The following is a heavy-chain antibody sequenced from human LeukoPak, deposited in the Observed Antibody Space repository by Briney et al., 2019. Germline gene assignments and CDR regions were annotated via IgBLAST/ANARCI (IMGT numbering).Heavy chain of an antibody. CDR2: IYYSGST. V-gene: IGHV4-59*08. J-gene: IGHJ4*02. D-gene: IGHD2-15*01. CDR3: ARLVCGGGSCPAEFDY. Sequence: SETLSLTCTVSGGSISSYYWSWIRQPPGKGLGWIGYIYYSGSTNYNPSLKSRVTISVDTSKNQFSLKLSSVTATDTAVYYCARLVCGGGSCPAEFDYWGQGTLVTVSS. CDR1: GGSISSYY.